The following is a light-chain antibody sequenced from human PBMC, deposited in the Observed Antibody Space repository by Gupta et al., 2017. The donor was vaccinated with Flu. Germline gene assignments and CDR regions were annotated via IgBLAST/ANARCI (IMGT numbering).Light chain of an antibody. CDR2: DNN. CDR1: NSNIGPNY. CDR3: GKWDHSLNNGRV. J-gene: IGLJ3*02. Sequence: QSVLTQPPSVSAAPGQKVTISCSGSNSNIGPNYVSWYQQLPGTAPKLLIYDNNKRPSGIPDRCSGSKSGTSATLGITGLQTGDEADYDCGKWDHSLNNGRVFGGGTKLTVL. V-gene: IGLV1-51*01.